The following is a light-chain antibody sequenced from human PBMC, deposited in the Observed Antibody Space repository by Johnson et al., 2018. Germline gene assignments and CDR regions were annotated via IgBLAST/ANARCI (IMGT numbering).Light chain of an antibody. CDR1: SSNIGNNY. CDR2: ENN. Sequence: QSVLTQPPSVSAAPGQKVTISCSGSSSNIGNNYVSWYQHLPGTAPKLLIYENNKRPSGIPDRFSGSKSGTSATLGITGLQTGAEADYYCGTWDSSLSAGNVFGTGTKVTVL. V-gene: IGLV1-51*02. J-gene: IGLJ1*01. CDR3: GTWDSSLSAGNV.